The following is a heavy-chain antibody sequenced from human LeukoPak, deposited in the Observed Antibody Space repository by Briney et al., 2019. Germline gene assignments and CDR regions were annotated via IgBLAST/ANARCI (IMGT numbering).Heavy chain of an antibody. J-gene: IGHJ6*03. CDR3: AKDSDYYYYMDV. CDR1: GFTFSSYG. V-gene: IGHV3-30*02. CDR2: IRYDGSNK. Sequence: QAGGSLRLSCAASGFTFSSYGMHWVRQAPGKGLEWVAFIRYDGSNKYYADSVKGRFTISRDNSKNTLYLQMNSLRAEDTAVYYCAKDSDYYYYMDVWGKGTTVTVSS.